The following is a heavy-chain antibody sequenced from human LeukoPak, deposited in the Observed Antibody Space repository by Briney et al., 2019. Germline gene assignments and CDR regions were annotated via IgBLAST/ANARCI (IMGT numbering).Heavy chain of an antibody. V-gene: IGHV4-59*01. CDR2: IYYSGTT. CDR1: GGSISSYY. CDR3: ARAPGNGYYDFWSGYSDVKYYFDY. Sequence: SETLSLTCTVSGGSISSYYWSWIRQPPGKGLEWIGYIYYSGTTNYNPSLKSRVTISVDTSKNQFSLKLSSVTAADTAAYYCARAPGNGYYDFWSGYSDVKYYFDYWGQGTLVTVSS. J-gene: IGHJ4*02. D-gene: IGHD3-3*01.